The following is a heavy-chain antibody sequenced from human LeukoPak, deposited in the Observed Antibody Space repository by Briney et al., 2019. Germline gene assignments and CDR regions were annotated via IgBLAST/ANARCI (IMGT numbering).Heavy chain of an antibody. CDR1: GFTFSSYG. CDR2: IWYDGSNK. V-gene: IGHV3-33*01. CDR3: ARDRLAYCGGDCYPDAFDI. Sequence: GGSLRLSCAASGFTFSSYGMHWVRQAPGKGLEWVAVIWYDGSNKYYAHSVKGRFTISRDNSKNMLYLQMNSLRAEDTAVYYCARDRLAYCGGDCYPDAFDIWGQGTMVTVSS. D-gene: IGHD2-21*02. J-gene: IGHJ3*02.